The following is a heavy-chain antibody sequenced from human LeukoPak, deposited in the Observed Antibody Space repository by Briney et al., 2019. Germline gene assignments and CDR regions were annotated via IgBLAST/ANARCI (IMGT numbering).Heavy chain of an antibody. D-gene: IGHD3-22*01. CDR3: AGVRLGSSGFSEYFEH. V-gene: IGHV4-4*02. CDR1: GGSISNNW. Sequence: PSGTLSLTCAVTGGSISNNWWTWVRQPPGKGLEWIGEISQSARTNYNPSLKSRVTMSIDESRNQFSLRMSSVTAADTAVYYCAGVRLGSSGFSEYFEHWGQGTLVTVSS. CDR2: ISQSART. J-gene: IGHJ1*01.